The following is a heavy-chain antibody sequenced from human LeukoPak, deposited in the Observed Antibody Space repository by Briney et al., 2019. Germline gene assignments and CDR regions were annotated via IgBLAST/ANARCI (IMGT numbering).Heavy chain of an antibody. J-gene: IGHJ5*02. D-gene: IGHD3-9*01. CDR2: ISSSSSYI. CDR1: GFTFSSYS. V-gene: IGHV3-21*01. Sequence: GGSLRLSCAASGFTFSSYSMNWVRQAPGKGLEWVSSISSSSSYIYYADSVKGRFTISRDNAKDSLYLQMNSLRAEDTAVYYCARDGAPGGYYDILTGPNWFDPWGQGTLVTVSS. CDR3: ARDGAPGGYYDILTGPNWFDP.